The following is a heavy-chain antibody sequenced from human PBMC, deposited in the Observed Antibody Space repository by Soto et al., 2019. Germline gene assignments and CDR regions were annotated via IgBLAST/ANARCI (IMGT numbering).Heavy chain of an antibody. V-gene: IGHV5-10-1*01. CDR3: ASEGIYCSGESCYFHYSYAMQL. CDR2: IDPSDSYT. CDR1: GHSFSGSW. D-gene: IGHD2-15*01. J-gene: IGHJ6*01. Sequence: HGNSEKGSGKGSGHSFSGSWITWVLRTPGKGLEWMGRIDPSDSYTTYSPSLQGHVTISIDKSISTAYLQWSSLKASDTGIYYCASEGIYCSGESCYFHYSYAMQLCGPGHMATVSS.